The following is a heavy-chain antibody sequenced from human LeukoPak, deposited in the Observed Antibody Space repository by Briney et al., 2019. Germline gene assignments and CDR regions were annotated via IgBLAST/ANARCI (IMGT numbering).Heavy chain of an antibody. CDR3: ARVGLLRFFDY. J-gene: IGHJ4*02. CDR2: IIPILGIV. Sequence: GASVKVSCKASGGTFTSYTISWVRQAPGQGLEWMGRIIPILGIVNYAQKFQGRVTITADKSTSTAYMELSSLRSEETAVYYCARVGLLRFFDYWGQGTLVTVS. CDR1: GGTFTSYT. V-gene: IGHV1-69*02. D-gene: IGHD1-26*01.